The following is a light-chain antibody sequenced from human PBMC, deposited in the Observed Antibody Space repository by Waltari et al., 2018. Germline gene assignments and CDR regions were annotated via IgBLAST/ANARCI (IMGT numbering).Light chain of an antibody. CDR1: QSFTRY. CDR2: DAS. V-gene: IGKV3-20*01. J-gene: IGKJ1*01. CDR3: QHYVRLPVT. Sequence: EIVLTQSPGTLSLSPGERATLSCRASQSFTRYLPWYHHKPGQAPRLLSYDASTRAAGIADRFSGSGFGTDFTLTISRLEPEDSAVYYCQHYVRLPVTFGQGTKVEIK.